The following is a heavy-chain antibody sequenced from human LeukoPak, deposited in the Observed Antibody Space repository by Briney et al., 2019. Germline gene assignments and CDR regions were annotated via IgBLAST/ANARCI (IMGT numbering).Heavy chain of an antibody. V-gene: IGHV4-39*01. CDR2: IYYSGST. CDR3: ARPSSRIGGYFDY. D-gene: IGHD3-10*01. Sequence: SETLSLTCTVSGGSISSYYWGWIRQPPGKGLEWIGSIYYSGSTYYNPSLKSRVTISVDTSKNQFSLKLSSVTAADTAVYYCARPSSRIGGYFDYWGQGTLVTVSS. CDR1: GGSISSYY. J-gene: IGHJ4*02.